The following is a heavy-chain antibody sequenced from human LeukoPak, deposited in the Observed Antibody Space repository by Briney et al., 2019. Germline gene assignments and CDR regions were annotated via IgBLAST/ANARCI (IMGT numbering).Heavy chain of an antibody. V-gene: IGHV3-15*01. CDR1: GFTFSNAW. D-gene: IGHD2-2*01. J-gene: IGHJ4*02. Sequence: KPGGSLRLSCAASGFTFSNAWTSWVRQAPGKGLEWVGRIKSKTDGGTTDYAAPVKGRFTISRDDSKNTLYLQMNSLKTEDTAVYYCTTADCSSTSCYEGYFDYWGQGTLVTVSS. CDR3: TTADCSSTSCYEGYFDY. CDR2: IKSKTDGGTT.